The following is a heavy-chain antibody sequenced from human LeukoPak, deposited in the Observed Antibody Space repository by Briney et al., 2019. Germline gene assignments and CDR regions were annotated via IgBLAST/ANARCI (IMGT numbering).Heavy chain of an antibody. V-gene: IGHV3-23*01. CDR3: ARHSSPSYGVDY. CDR2: ISGSGGST. J-gene: IGHJ4*02. Sequence: GGSLRLSCAASGFTFSSYAMSWVCQAPGKGLEWVSAISGSGGSTYYADSVKGRFTISRDNSKNTLYLQMNSLRAEDTAVYYCARHSSPSYGVDYWGQGTLVTVSS. D-gene: IGHD4-17*01. CDR1: GFTFSSYA.